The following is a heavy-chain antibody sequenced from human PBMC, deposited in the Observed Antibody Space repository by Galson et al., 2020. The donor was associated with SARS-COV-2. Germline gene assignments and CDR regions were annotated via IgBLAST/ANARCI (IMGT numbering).Heavy chain of an antibody. CDR1: GYTLMSNY. V-gene: IGHV1-46*01. Sequence: ASVKVSCMASGYTLMSNYIHWVRQARGQGPQWMGMINPSGGRTTYAQQFQGRVTMTKDTSTNSVSMEVNTLTSDDTGIYYCAREGIFGGSDSDAFDLWGQGTVVTVSS. CDR3: AREGIFGGSDSDAFDL. J-gene: IGHJ3*01. CDR2: INPSGGRT. D-gene: IGHD1-26*01.